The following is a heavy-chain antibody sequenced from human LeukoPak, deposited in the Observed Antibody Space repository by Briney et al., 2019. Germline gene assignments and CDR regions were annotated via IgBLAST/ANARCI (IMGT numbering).Heavy chain of an antibody. CDR3: ARDNYGTLDY. J-gene: IGHJ4*02. V-gene: IGHV1-2*02. CDR2: TSPKSGDR. Sequence: ASVKVSCKASGGTFSSYAISWVRQAPGQGLEWMGWTSPKSGDRKCTQKFQGRVTMTRDTSICTVYMELDRLTFDDTAVYFCARDNYGTLDYWGQGSLVTVSS. CDR1: GGTFSSYA. D-gene: IGHD4-17*01.